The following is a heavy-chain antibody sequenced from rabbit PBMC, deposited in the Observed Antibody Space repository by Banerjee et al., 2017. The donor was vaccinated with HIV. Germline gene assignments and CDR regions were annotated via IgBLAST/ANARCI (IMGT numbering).Heavy chain of an antibody. CDR2: INTGSSGST. J-gene: IGHJ3*01. V-gene: IGHV1S45*01. CDR1: GFSFSSNYW. CDR3: ARDLAGVIGWNFGL. D-gene: IGHD4-1*01. Sequence: QEQLEESGGDLVKPEGSLTLTCTASGFSFSSNYWICWVRQAPGKGLEWIGCINTGSSGSTYYASWAKGRFSISRSTSLNTVDLKMTSLTAADTATYFCARDLAGVIGWNFGLWGQGTLVTVS.